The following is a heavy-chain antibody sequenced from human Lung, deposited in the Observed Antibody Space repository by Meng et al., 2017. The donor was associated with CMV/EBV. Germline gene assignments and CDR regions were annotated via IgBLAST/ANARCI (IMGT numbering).Heavy chain of an antibody. CDR1: GFTLSSYW. CDR3: ARAYRAIDY. D-gene: IGHD1-26*01. CDR2: IKEDGSEK. J-gene: IGHJ4*02. V-gene: IGHV3-7*01. Sequence: GESLKISCAASGFTLSSYWMSWVCQAPGKGLEWVANIKEDGSEKYYVDSVKGRLTISRDNAKNSLYVQMNSLRGEDTAVYYCARAYRAIDYWGQGTRVTVAS.